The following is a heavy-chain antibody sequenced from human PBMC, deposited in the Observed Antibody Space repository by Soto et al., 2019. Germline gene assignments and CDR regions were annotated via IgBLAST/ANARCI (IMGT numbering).Heavy chain of an antibody. CDR1: GFTVSSYA. J-gene: IGHJ4*02. CDR2: ISGSGGST. Sequence: AGGSLRLSCAASGFTVSSYAMSWFRQARGKGLEWVSAISGSGGSTYYADSVKGRFTISRDNSKNTLYLQMNSLRAEDTAVYYCAKRIVGATERAFDYWGQGTLVTVSS. V-gene: IGHV3-23*01. D-gene: IGHD1-26*01. CDR3: AKRIVGATERAFDY.